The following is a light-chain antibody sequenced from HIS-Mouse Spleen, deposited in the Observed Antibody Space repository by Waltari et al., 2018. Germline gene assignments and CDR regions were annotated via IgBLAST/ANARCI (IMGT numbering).Light chain of an antibody. V-gene: IGKV1-8*01. CDR1: QGISSY. CDR2: AAS. CDR3: QQYYSYGS. J-gene: IGKJ5*01. Sequence: AIRMTQSPSSLSASTGDRVTITCRASQGISSYLAWYQQKQGKAPKLLIYAASTLQSGVPSRFSGSGSGTDFTLTISCLQSEDFATYYCQQYYSYGSFGQGTRLEIK.